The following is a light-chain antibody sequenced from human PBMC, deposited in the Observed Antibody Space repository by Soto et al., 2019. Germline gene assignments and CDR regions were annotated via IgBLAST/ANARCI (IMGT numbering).Light chain of an antibody. V-gene: IGKV3-20*01. CDR3: QHYGSSPPNT. Sequence: EIVLTQSPDTLALSPGERATLSCRASQSVRSSFLAWYQQKPGQAPRLLFYGTSNRATGIPDRFSGSGSGTDFTLIISRLEPEDFAVYYCQHYGSSPPNTFGQGTKLEIK. CDR2: GTS. CDR1: QSVRSSF. J-gene: IGKJ2*01.